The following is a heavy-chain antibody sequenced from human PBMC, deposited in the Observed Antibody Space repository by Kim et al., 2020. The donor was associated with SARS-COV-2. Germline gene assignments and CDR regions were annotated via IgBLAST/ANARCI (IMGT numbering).Heavy chain of an antibody. J-gene: IGHJ1*01. D-gene: IGHD6-19*01. V-gene: IGHV1-69*13. Sequence: SVKVSCKASGGTFSSYAISWVRQAPGQGLEWMGGIIPIFGTANYAQKFQGRVTITADESTSTAYMELSSLRSEDTAVYYCARLVAGTRKYFQHWGQGTLVTVSS. CDR1: GGTFSSYA. CDR2: IIPIFGTA. CDR3: ARLVAGTRKYFQH.